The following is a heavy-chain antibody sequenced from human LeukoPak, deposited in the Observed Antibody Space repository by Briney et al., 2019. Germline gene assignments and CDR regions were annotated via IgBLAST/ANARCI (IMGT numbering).Heavy chain of an antibody. CDR2: IYPGNADA. Sequence: GESLKISCKASGYSLINHWIGWVRQMPGKGLDWMGIIYPGNADATYSSSFQGQVTISADKSTTTVYLQWGSLKASDTAMYYCARQGSYDNSGYSFDYWGQGTLVTVSS. CDR3: ARQGSYDNSGYSFDY. D-gene: IGHD3-22*01. J-gene: IGHJ4*02. V-gene: IGHV5-51*01. CDR1: GYSLINHW.